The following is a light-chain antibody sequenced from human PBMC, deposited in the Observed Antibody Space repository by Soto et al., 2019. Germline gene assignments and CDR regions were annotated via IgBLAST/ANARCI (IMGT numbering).Light chain of an antibody. Sequence: QSALTQPPSASGSPGQSVTISCTGTSSDVGGYNYVSWYQQHSGKAPKLMIYEVTKRPSGVPDRFSGSKSGNTASLTVSGLLAEDEADYYCSSHAGIINVVFGGGTKLTVL. J-gene: IGLJ3*02. CDR3: SSHAGIINVV. V-gene: IGLV2-8*01. CDR2: EVT. CDR1: SSDVGGYNY.